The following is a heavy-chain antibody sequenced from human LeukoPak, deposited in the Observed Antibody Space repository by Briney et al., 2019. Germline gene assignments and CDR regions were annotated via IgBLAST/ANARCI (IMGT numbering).Heavy chain of an antibody. D-gene: IGHD4-17*01. CDR1: GFIFSSYA. V-gene: IGHV3-23*01. CDR3: AKGHGDYIPAEYIQH. Sequence: GGSLRLSCAASGFIFSSYAMSWVRQAPGKGLEWVSAVSGYSDRTYYADSVKGRFTISRDNSHDTLSLQMNSLRAEDTAVYYCAKGHGDYIPAEYIQHWGQGTLVTVSS. J-gene: IGHJ1*01. CDR2: VSGYSDRT.